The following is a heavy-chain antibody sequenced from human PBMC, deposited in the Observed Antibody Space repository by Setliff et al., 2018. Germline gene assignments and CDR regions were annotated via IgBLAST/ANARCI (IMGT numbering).Heavy chain of an antibody. CDR1: GGTFSSYA. V-gene: IGHV1-69*10. CDR3: ARSSLLSEQQSDAFDI. CDR2: IIPILGIA. D-gene: IGHD6-13*01. Sequence: ASVKVSCKASGGTFSSYAIGWVRQAPGQGLEWMGGIIPILGIANYAQKFQGRVTITADESTSTAYMELSSLRSEDTAVYYCARSSLLSEQQSDAFDIWGQGTMVTVSS. J-gene: IGHJ3*02.